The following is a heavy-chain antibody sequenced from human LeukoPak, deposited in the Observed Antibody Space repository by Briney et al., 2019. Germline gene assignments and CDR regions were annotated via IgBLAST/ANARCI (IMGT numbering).Heavy chain of an antibody. V-gene: IGHV3-49*03. CDR3: TRAGRYCSGGSCYSFY. CDR2: IRSRAHGGTT. J-gene: IGHJ4*02. CDR1: GFTFGDYA. Sequence: SGGSLRLSCTASGFTFGDYAMSWFRQAPGEGLEWVGFIRSRAHGGTTEYAASVKGRFTISRDDSESIAYLQMDSLKTEDTAVYYCTRAGRYCSGGSCYSFYWGQGTLVTVSS. D-gene: IGHD2-15*01.